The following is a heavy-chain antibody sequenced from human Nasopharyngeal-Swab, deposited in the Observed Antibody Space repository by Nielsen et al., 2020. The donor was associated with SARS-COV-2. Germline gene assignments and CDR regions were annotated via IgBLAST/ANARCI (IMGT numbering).Heavy chain of an antibody. D-gene: IGHD3-10*01. CDR2: ISYDGSNK. CDR3: ARDWAHYYGSGALLLWWFDP. CDR1: GFTFSSYA. Sequence: SLKISCAASGFTFSSYAMHWVRQAPGKGLAWVAVISYDGSNKYYADSVKGRFTISRDNSKNTLYLQMNSLRAEDTAVYYCARDWAHYYGSGALLLWWFDPWGQGTLVTVSS. J-gene: IGHJ5*02. V-gene: IGHV3-30-3*01.